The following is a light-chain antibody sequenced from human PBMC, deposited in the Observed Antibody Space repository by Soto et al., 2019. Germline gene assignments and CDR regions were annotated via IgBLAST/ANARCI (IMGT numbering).Light chain of an antibody. J-gene: IGLJ2*01. CDR3: CSYSGSNTLL. CDR2: EVT. Sequence: QSALTQPASVSGSPGQSITISCTGTRSGIGSYDLVSWYQQHPGKAPKLLIYEVTKRPSGVSNRLSGSKSGNTASLTISGLQAEDEADYYCCSYSGSNTLLFGGGTKLTVL. CDR1: RSGIGSYDL. V-gene: IGLV2-23*01.